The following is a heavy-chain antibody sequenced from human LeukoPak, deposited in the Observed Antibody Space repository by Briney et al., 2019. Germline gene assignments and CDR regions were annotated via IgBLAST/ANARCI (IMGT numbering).Heavy chain of an antibody. J-gene: IGHJ4*02. D-gene: IGHD6-19*01. V-gene: IGHV3-7*01. CDR2: IKQDGSEK. CDR1: GFTFSSYW. CDR3: AREDSSGCSDY. Sequence: GESLRLSCAASGFTFSSYWMSWVRQAPGKGLEWVANIKQDGSEKYYVDSVKGRFTISRDNAKNSLYLQMNSLRAEDTAVYYCAREDSSGCSDYWGQGTLVTVSS.